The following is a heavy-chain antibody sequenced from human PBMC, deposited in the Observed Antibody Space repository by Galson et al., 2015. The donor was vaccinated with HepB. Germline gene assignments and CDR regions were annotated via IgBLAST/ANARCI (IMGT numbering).Heavy chain of an antibody. CDR3: AKARLGYCTNGVCHPFDP. CDR2: ISYDGSNK. V-gene: IGHV3-30*18. Sequence: SLRLSCAASGFTFSSYGMHWVRQAPGKGLEWVAVISYDGSNKYYADSVKGRFTISRDNAKYSLYLQMNSLRAEDTALYYCAKARLGYCTNGVCHPFDPWGQGTLVTVSS. J-gene: IGHJ5*02. D-gene: IGHD2-8*01. CDR1: GFTFSSYG.